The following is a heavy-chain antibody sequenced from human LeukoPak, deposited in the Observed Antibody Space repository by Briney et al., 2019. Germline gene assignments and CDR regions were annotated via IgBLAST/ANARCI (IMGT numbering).Heavy chain of an antibody. Sequence: PSETLSLTCAVYGGSFNGYYWSWIRQPPGKGLEWIGYIHYSGSTSYNPSLKSRVTISVDTPKNQFSLKLSSVTAADTALYYCARVGVGTGYQWDLDYWGQGTLVTVSS. V-gene: IGHV4-59*01. CDR3: ARVGVGTGYQWDLDY. D-gene: IGHD3/OR15-3a*01. J-gene: IGHJ4*02. CDR1: GGSFNGYY. CDR2: IHYSGST.